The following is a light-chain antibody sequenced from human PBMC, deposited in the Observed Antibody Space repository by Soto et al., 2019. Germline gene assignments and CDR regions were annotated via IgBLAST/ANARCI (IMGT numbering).Light chain of an antibody. Sequence: QSALTQPASVSGSPGQSITISCTATTSDVGDYNYVSWYQQYPGKAPKPIIYHVSNRPSGVSNRFSGSKSGDTASLTISGLQAEYEADYYCSSYTGGGSVIFGGGTKLTVL. CDR2: HVS. CDR3: SSYTGGGSVI. V-gene: IGLV2-14*01. J-gene: IGLJ2*01. CDR1: TSDVGDYNY.